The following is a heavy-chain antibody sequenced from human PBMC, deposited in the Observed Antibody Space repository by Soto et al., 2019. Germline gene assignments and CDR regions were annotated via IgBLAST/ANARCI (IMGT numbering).Heavy chain of an antibody. CDR3: ARGGGDGYNDY. D-gene: IGHD3-16*01. CDR1: GGTFSRYG. CDR2: IIPIFGTP. J-gene: IGHJ4*01. V-gene: IGHV1-69*05. Sequence: QVQVVQSGAEVKKPGSSVKVSCKASGGTFSRYGITWVRQAPGQGLEWMGGIIPIFGTPNYAQKFQGRVTITSHESTSTAYMELSSLRSEDTAVYYCARGGGDGYNDYWGHGTMVTVSS.